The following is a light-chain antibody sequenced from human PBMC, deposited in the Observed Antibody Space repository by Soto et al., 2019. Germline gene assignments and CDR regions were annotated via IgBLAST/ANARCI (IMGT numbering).Light chain of an antibody. CDR1: QTISTY. J-gene: IGKJ1*01. CDR3: QQSFSTPRT. Sequence: DVQRTQSASPLSASVGDRVTITCRASQTISTYLNWYQQKPGKAPKLLIYGASSLQSGVPSRFSGSGSGTDFTLTISSLQPEDFGTYYCQQSFSTPRTFDHGTMVDIK. V-gene: IGKV1-39*01. CDR2: GAS.